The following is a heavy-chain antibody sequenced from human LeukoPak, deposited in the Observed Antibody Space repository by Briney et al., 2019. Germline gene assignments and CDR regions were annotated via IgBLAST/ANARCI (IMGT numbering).Heavy chain of an antibody. J-gene: IGHJ4*02. V-gene: IGHV3-30*03. D-gene: IGHD3-16*01. Sequence: GRSLRLSCAASGYTFDNYGMHWVRQAPGKGLEWLAVISHDGDSIYYADSIEGRFTISRDNSDNTLFLEMTSLRVDDTAVYYCARDPRYLRYESDNNAYPYYWGQGTLLTVSS. CDR1: GYTFDNYG. CDR2: ISHDGDSI. CDR3: ARDPRYLRYESDNNAYPYY.